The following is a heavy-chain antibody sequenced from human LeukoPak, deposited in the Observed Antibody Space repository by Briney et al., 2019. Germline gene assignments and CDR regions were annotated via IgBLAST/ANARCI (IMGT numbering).Heavy chain of an antibody. D-gene: IGHD3-22*01. CDR1: GASVTMGSYY. V-gene: IGHV4-39*01. CDR2: FHFSGST. J-gene: IGHJ4*02. CDR3: ARPFQDYDKGTFFYFFGF. Sequence: PSETLSLTCSVSGASVTMGSYYWAWIRQPPGKGLEWIGTFHFSGSTYYNPSLKSRVTISVDTSKNSVSLMLRSVTAADTAVYFCARPFQDYDKGTFFYFFGFWGQGILVTVSS.